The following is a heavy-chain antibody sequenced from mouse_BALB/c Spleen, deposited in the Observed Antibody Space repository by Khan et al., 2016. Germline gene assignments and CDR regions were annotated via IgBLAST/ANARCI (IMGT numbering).Heavy chain of an antibody. V-gene: IGHV9-3-1*01. CDR1: GYTFTNYG. D-gene: IGHD1-1*02. Sequence: QIQLVQSGPELKKPGETVKISCKASGYTFTNYGMNWVKQAPGKGLKWMGWINTYTGEPTYADDFKGRFAFSLETSASTAYLQINNLKNEDTATYDCARVVRGYAMDYWGQGTSVTVSS. J-gene: IGHJ4*01. CDR3: ARVVRGYAMDY. CDR2: INTYTGEP.